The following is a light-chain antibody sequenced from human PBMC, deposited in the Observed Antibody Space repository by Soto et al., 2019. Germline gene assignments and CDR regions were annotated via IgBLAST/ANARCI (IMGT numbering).Light chain of an antibody. CDR3: QQRSNWPRT. Sequence: IVLTQSPATLSLSPGARATLSCRASQSVSRYLAWYQQKPGQAPRLLIYDASNRATGIPARFSGSGSGTDFTLTISSLEPEDFAVYYCQQRSNWPRTFGPGTKLEIK. V-gene: IGKV3-11*01. CDR1: QSVSRY. J-gene: IGKJ2*01. CDR2: DAS.